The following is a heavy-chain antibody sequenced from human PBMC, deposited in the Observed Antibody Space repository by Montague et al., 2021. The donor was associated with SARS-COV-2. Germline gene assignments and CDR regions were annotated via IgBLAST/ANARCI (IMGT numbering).Heavy chain of an antibody. CDR1: GGSISYGGYI. V-gene: IGHV4-31*03. CDR2: IDKSRTT. J-gene: IGHJ6*02. D-gene: IGHD3-10*01. CDR3: ARDLGGIDV. Sequence: TLSLTCTVSGGSISYGGYIWNWIRQHQGKGLVWNGYIDKSRTTQSSPYLKSRVRLSVDTSKNQFSLNLRSATAADTAFCYCARDLGGIDVWGQGTTVTVSS.